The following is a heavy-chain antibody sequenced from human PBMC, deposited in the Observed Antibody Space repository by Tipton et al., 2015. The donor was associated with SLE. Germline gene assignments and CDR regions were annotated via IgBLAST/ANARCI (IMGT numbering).Heavy chain of an antibody. Sequence: LRLSCTVSGGSISSSSYYWGWIRQPPGKGLEWIGSIYYSGSTYYNPSLKSRVTISVDTSKNQFSLKLSSVTAADTAVYYCARHNGYDYIWGSYRNEGWFDPWGQGTLVTVSS. CDR2: IYYSGST. J-gene: IGHJ5*02. D-gene: IGHD3-16*02. CDR3: ARHNGYDYIWGSYRNEGWFDP. V-gene: IGHV4-39*01. CDR1: GGSISSSSYY.